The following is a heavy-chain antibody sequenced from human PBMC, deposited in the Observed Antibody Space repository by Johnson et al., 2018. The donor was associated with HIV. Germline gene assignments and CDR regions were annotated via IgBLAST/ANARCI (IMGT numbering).Heavy chain of an antibody. D-gene: IGHD1-7*01. CDR3: TKNRAPANYDALDV. CDR2: ISGSGGST. Sequence: EVQLVESGGGLVQPGGSLRLSCAASGFNFSNYAMTWVRQAPGKGLEWVSSISGSGGSTYFADSVKGRFTISRDNSKNTLYLQMSSLTAEDTAVYYCTKNRAPANYDALDVWGQVTMVTVSS. V-gene: IGHV3-23*04. CDR1: GFNFSNYA. J-gene: IGHJ3*01.